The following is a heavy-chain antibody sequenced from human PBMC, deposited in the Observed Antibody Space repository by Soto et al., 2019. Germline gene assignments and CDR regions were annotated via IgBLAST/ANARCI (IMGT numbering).Heavy chain of an antibody. Sequence: QVHLVQSGAEVKKPGASVKVSCKASGYTFTSYGITWARQAPGQGLEWMGWISAHNGNTDYAQKFQGRVIVTRDTSTSTAYMELRSLRSDDTAVYYCARGRYGDYWGQGALVTVSS. J-gene: IGHJ4*02. CDR3: ARGRYGDY. CDR2: ISAHNGNT. D-gene: IGHD1-1*01. CDR1: GYTFTSYG. V-gene: IGHV1-18*01.